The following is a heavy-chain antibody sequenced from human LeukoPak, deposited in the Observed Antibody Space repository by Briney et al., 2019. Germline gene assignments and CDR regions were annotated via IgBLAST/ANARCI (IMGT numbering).Heavy chain of an antibody. CDR3: ARGGYYDSSGYFNWFDP. V-gene: IGHV1-46*01. CDR1: GYTFTSYY. D-gene: IGHD3-22*01. CDR2: INPSGGST. Sequence: ASVKVSCKASGYTFTSYYMHWVRQAPGQGLEWMGIINPSGGSTSYAQKFQGRVTMTRDMSTSTVYMELSSLRSEDTAVYYCARGGYYDSSGYFNWFDPWGQGTLVTVSS. J-gene: IGHJ5*02.